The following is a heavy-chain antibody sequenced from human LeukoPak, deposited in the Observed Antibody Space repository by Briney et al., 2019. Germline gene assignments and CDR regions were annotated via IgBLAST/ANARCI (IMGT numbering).Heavy chain of an antibody. Sequence: PGGSLRLSCATSGFTFSSYAMSWVRQAPGKGLEWVSAISGSGGSTYYADSVKGRFTISRDNSKNTLYLQMNSLRAEDTAVYYCAKDLPRTSEGHYYGMDVWGQGTTVIVSS. J-gene: IGHJ6*02. CDR1: GFTFSSYA. CDR3: AKDLPRTSEGHYYGMDV. D-gene: IGHD2-2*01. CDR2: ISGSGGST. V-gene: IGHV3-23*01.